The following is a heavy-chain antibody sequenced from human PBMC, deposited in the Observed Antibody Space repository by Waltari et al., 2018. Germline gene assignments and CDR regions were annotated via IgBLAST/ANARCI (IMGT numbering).Heavy chain of an antibody. D-gene: IGHD3-16*01. CDR1: DFIVRNNY. J-gene: IGHJ3*01. CDR3: ATLGAYLGAFEV. V-gene: IGHV3-53*02. Sequence: EVQLVETGGALIHPGGSLRLSCAASDFIVRNNYMPWVRQAPGKGLEWVSVIYAGGGSDSADSVRGRFTISRDNSKNTLYLEMNALRPDDTAVYYCATLGAYLGAFEVWGRGTMVAVSS. CDR2: IYAGGGS.